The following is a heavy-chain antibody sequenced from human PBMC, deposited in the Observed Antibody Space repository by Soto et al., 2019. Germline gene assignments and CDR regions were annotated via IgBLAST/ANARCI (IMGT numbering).Heavy chain of an antibody. D-gene: IGHD1-1*01. CDR3: ARVWNGRRYYYAMDV. CDR1: GFTFSNYN. CDR2: ISSSSSYI. V-gene: IGHV3-21*01. J-gene: IGHJ6*02. Sequence: KPGGSLRLSCAASGFTFSNYNMNWVRQAPGKGLEWVSSISSSSSYIYYADSMKGRFTISRDNAKNSLYLQMNSLRAEDTAVYYCARVWNGRRYYYAMDVWGQGTTVTVSS.